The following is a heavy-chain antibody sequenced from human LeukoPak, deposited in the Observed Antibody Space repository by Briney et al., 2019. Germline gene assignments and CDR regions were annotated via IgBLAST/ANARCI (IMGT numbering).Heavy chain of an antibody. CDR3: ATGTITIVGATGWFDP. Sequence: PGGSLRLSCAASGFTFSSYAMSWVRQAPGKGLEWVSAISGSGGSTYYADSVKGRFTISRDNSKNTLYLQMNSLRAEDTAVYYCATGTITIVGATGWFDPWGQGTLATVSS. D-gene: IGHD1-26*01. CDR2: ISGSGGST. J-gene: IGHJ5*02. V-gene: IGHV3-23*01. CDR1: GFTFSSYA.